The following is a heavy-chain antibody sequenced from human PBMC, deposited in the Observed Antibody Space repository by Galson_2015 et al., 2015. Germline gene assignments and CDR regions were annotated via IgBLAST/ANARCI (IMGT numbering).Heavy chain of an antibody. CDR3: ARGGAVWFGELFQHYYYYGMDV. CDR1: GYTFTGYY. V-gene: IGHV1-2*04. CDR2: INPNSGGT. J-gene: IGHJ6*02. Sequence: SVKVSCKASGYTFTGYYMHWVRQAPGQGLEWMGWINPNSGGTNYAQKFQGWVTMTRDTSISTAYMELSRLRSDDTAVYYCARGGAVWFGELFQHYYYYGMDVWGQGTTVTVSS. D-gene: IGHD3-10*01.